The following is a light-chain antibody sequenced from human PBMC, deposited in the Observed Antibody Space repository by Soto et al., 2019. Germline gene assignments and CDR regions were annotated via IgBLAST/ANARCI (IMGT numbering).Light chain of an antibody. V-gene: IGKV3-20*01. CDR3: QQSGTSPFT. J-gene: IGKJ3*01. Sequence: EIVLTQSPGTLSLSPGERATLSCRASQSVSSNYLAWYQQKPGQAPRLLIYLASSRATGIPDRFSGSGSGTDFTLTISILEPEDFAVYYCQQSGTSPFTFGPGTKVDIK. CDR1: QSVSSNY. CDR2: LAS.